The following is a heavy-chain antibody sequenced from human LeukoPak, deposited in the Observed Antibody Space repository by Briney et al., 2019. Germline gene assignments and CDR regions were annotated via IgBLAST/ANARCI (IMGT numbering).Heavy chain of an antibody. J-gene: IGHJ3*02. CDR3: ARDYQDYYDSGSYLFGAFDI. CDR2: INCNGGST. Sequence: GGSLRLSCAASGFTFGDYGMSWVRQAPGKGLGWVSGINCNGGSTGYADSVKGRFTISRDNDKNSLYLQMNSLRAEDTALYYCARDYQDYYDSGSYLFGAFDIWGQGTMVTVSS. V-gene: IGHV3-20*04. CDR1: GFTFGDYG. D-gene: IGHD3-10*01.